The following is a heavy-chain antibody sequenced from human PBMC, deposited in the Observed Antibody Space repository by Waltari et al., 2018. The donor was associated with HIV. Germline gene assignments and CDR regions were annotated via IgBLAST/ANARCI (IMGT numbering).Heavy chain of an antibody. CDR2: FDPEDGET. CDR1: GYTLTELS. V-gene: IGHV1-24*01. CDR3: ATDWFQGAPGVVVPAARRRSRAFDI. Sequence: QVQLVQSGAEVKKPGASVKVSCKVSGYTLTELSMHWVRQAPGKGLEWMGGFDPEDGETIYAQKFQGRVTMTEDTSTDTAYMELSSLRSEDTAVYYCATDWFQGAPGVVVPAARRRSRAFDIWGQGTMVTVSS. D-gene: IGHD2-2*01. J-gene: IGHJ3*02.